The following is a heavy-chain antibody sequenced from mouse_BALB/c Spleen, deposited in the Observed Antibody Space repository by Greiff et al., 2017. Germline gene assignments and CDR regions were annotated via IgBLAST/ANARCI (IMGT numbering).Heavy chain of an antibody. CDR1: GFTFSSYG. J-gene: IGHJ4*01. CDR3: AILLDAMDY. CDR2: INSNGGST. V-gene: IGHV5-6-3*01. D-gene: IGHD1-1*01. Sequence: EVKLMESGGGLVQPGGSLKLSCAASGFTFSSYGMSWVRQTPDKRLELVATINSNGGSTYYPDSVKGRFTISRDNAKNTLYLQMSSLKSEDTAMYYCAILLDAMDYWGQGTSVTVSS.